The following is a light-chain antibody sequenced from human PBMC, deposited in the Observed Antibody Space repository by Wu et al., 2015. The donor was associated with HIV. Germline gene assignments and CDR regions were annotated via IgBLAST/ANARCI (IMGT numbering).Light chain of an antibody. CDR1: QSIKSSQ. CDR3: QQYGNSPQT. J-gene: IGKJ2*01. Sequence: EIVLTQSPGTLSLSPGERATFSCRASQSIKSSQLAWYQQKPGQAPRLLIFGASSRATGIPDRFSGSGSGTEFTLTIRRLEPEDFAVYYCQQYGNSPQTFGQGTKLEIK. V-gene: IGKV3-20*01. CDR2: GAS.